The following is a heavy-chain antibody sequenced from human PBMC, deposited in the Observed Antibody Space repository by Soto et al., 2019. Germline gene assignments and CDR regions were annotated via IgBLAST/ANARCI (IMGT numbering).Heavy chain of an antibody. V-gene: IGHV1-8*01. CDR2: MNPNSGNT. CDR3: ARRSSGWPYYYGMDV. D-gene: IGHD6-19*01. CDR1: AYRDSVYI. J-gene: IGHJ6*02. Sequence: SVKPSLYRAAYRDSVYIINWVGQADRQGVEGMGWMNPNSGNTGYAQKFQGRVTMTRNTSISTAYMELSSLRSEDTAVYYCARRSSGWPYYYGMDVWGQGTTVTVS.